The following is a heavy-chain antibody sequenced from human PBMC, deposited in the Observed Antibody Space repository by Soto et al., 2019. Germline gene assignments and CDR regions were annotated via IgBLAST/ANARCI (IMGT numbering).Heavy chain of an antibody. CDR1: GFTFSGYL. CDR3: AKDRRITMVRGVLRAFDS. D-gene: IGHD3-10*01. Sequence: LRLSCAASGFTFSGYLMSWVRQAPVKGLEWVANIKGDESEKYYMDSVKGRFTISRDNAKNSLYLQMNSLRAEDTAVYYCAKDRRITMVRGVLRAFDSWGQGNLVTVSS. V-gene: IGHV3-7*03. J-gene: IGHJ4*01. CDR2: IKGDESEK.